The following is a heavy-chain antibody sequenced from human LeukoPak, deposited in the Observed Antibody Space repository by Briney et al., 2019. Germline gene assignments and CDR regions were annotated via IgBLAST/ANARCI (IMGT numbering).Heavy chain of an antibody. V-gene: IGHV1-46*01. D-gene: IGHD2-2*01. Sequence: ASVKVSCKASGYTLTSYFMHWVRQAPGQGLEWMGGLNPRGGSTSYAQKFQGRVTMTRDMSTSTVYMELSSLRSEDTAVYYCARDLVVVPAAYLDYWGQGTLVTVSS. J-gene: IGHJ4*02. CDR1: GYTLTSYF. CDR3: ARDLVVVPAAYLDY. CDR2: LNPRGGST.